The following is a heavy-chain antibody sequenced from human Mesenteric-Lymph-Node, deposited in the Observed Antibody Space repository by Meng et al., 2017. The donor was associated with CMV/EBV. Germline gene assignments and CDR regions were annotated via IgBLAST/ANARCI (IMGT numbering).Heavy chain of an antibody. CDR1: GFPFSSYA. CDR2: ISYDGGNK. J-gene: IGHJ6*02. D-gene: IGHD4-11*01. V-gene: IGHV3-30*14. Sequence: GGSLRLSCAASGFPFSSYAMHWVRQAPGKGLEWVAVISYDGGNKYYADSVKGRFTISRDNSKNTLYLQMNSLGAEDTAVYYCARDFVYSNFGYYYYGMDVWGQGTTVTVSS. CDR3: ARDFVYSNFGYYYYGMDV.